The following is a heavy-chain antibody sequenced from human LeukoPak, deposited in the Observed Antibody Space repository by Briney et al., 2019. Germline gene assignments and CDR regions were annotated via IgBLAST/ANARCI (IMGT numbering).Heavy chain of an antibody. V-gene: IGHV4-30-4*01. J-gene: IGHJ4*02. CDR2: IYYSGST. CDR1: GGSISSGDYY. Sequence: SETLSLTCTVSGGSISSGDYYWSWIRQPPGKGLEWIGYIYYSGSTYYNPSLKSRVTISVDTSKNQFSLKLSSVTAADTAVYYCARASDGYYVWGSYRPSYYFYYWGQGTLVTVSS. CDR3: ARASDGYYVWGSYRPSYYFYY. D-gene: IGHD3-16*02.